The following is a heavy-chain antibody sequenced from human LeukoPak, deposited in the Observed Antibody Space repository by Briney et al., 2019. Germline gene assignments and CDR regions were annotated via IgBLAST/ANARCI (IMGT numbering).Heavy chain of an antibody. Sequence: GRSLQLSCAASEFPYNSYALHWVRPAQGKGLEWVAVIAYDGTSQYYADSVKGRFTISRDNSKNTLDLQMNSLRPDDTAVYYCARMGRDYRYGYEGNFGYWGQGTLVTVSS. D-gene: IGHD5-18*01. J-gene: IGHJ4*02. V-gene: IGHV3-30*04. CDR1: EFPYNSYA. CDR3: ARMGRDYRYGYEGNFGY. CDR2: IAYDGTSQ.